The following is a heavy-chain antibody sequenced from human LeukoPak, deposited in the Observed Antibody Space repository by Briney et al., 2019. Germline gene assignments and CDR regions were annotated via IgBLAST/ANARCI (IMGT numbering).Heavy chain of an antibody. D-gene: IGHD5-18*01. Sequence: GASVKVSCKASGYTFTSYGISWVRQAPGQGLEWMGWISAYNGNTNYAQKHQGRVTMTTDTSTSTAYMELRSLRSDDTAVYYCARDFPYSYGYKGDFDYWGQGTLVTVSS. CDR1: GYTFTSYG. CDR3: ARDFPYSYGYKGDFDY. J-gene: IGHJ4*02. CDR2: ISAYNGNT. V-gene: IGHV1-18*04.